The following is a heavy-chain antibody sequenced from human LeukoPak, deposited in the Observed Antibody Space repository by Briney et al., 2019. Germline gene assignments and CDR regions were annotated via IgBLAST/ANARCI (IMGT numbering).Heavy chain of an antibody. CDR2: IYPGDSDT. Sequence: GESLKISCKGSGYSFTSYWIGRVLQMPGKGLEWMGIIYPGDSDTRFSPSFQGQVTISADKSISTAYLQWSSLKASDTAMYYCANAKYSSSSYDYWGQGTLVTVSS. V-gene: IGHV5-51*01. CDR1: GYSFTSYW. D-gene: IGHD6-6*01. J-gene: IGHJ4*02. CDR3: ANAKYSSSSYDY.